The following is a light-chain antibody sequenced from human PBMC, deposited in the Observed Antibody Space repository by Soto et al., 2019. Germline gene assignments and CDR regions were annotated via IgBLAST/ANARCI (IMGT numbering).Light chain of an antibody. CDR1: QSISTY. V-gene: IGKV1-39*01. CDR3: QQSYMDPIT. J-gene: IGKJ5*01. Sequence: DIQMTQSPSSLSASVGNRVRITCRSSQSISTYLNWYQKKTGKAPNLLIYDASRLQSGVPSRFSGSGGATDFTLSISSVQPEDFATYFCQQSYMDPITFGQGTRLEIK. CDR2: DAS.